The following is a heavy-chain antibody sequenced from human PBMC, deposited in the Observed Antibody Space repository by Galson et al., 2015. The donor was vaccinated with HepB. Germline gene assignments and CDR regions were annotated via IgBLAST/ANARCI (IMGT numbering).Heavy chain of an antibody. CDR3: AKEVGSSEYFDY. D-gene: IGHD3-10*01. Sequence: SLRLSCAASGFTLSSYAMHWVRQAPGKGLEWVAVISYDGSNKYYADSVKGRFTISRDNSKNTVYMEMNSLRAEDTAVYYCAKEVGSSEYFDYWGQGTLVTVSS. V-gene: IGHV3-30*18. J-gene: IGHJ4*02. CDR1: GFTLSSYA. CDR2: ISYDGSNK.